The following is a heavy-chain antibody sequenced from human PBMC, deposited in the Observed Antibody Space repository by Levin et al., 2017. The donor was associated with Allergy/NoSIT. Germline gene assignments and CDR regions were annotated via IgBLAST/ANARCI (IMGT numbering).Heavy chain of an antibody. CDR3: ARAEVMITFGVTH. J-gene: IGHJ4*02. Sequence: SETLSLTCTVSGGSISSGDYYWSWIRQPPGTGLEWIGYIYYSGSTYYNPSLKSRVTISVDTSKNQFSLKLSSVTAADTAVYYCARAEVMITFGVTHWGQGTLVTVSS. V-gene: IGHV4-30-4*01. D-gene: IGHD3-16*01. CDR2: IYYSGST. CDR1: GGSISSGDYY.